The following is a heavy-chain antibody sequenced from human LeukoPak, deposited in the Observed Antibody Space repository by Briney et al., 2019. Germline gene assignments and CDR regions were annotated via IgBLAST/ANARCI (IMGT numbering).Heavy chain of an antibody. J-gene: IGHJ4*02. V-gene: IGHV3-21*01. D-gene: IGHD1-1*01. CDR1: GFTFSSYS. CDR3: AKDGGRRTTGTTPLTDY. CDR2: ISSSSSYI. Sequence: GGSLRLSCAAPGFTFSSYSMNWVRQAPGKGLEWVSSISSSSSYIYYADSVKGRFTISRDNAKNSLYLQMNSLRDEDTAVYYCAKDGGRRTTGTTPLTDYWGQGTLVTVSS.